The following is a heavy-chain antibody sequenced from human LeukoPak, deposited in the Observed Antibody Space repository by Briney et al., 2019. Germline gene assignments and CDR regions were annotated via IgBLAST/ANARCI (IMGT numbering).Heavy chain of an antibody. D-gene: IGHD2-15*01. CDR2: ISSSSSYI. Sequence: GGSLRLSCAASGFTFSSYSMNWVRQAPGKGLEWVSSISSSSSYIYYADSVKGRFTISRDNSKNTLYLQMNSLRAEDTAVYYCAKDRGGSSEYYYYGMDVWGQGTTVTVSS. J-gene: IGHJ6*02. CDR3: AKDRGGSSEYYYYGMDV. CDR1: GFTFSSYS. V-gene: IGHV3-21*01.